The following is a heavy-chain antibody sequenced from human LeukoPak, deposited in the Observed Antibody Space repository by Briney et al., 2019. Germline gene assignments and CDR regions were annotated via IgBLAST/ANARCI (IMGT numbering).Heavy chain of an antibody. CDR1: GMNFSSFG. CDR2: MWSDGSET. D-gene: IGHD3-9*01. CDR3: ARDGTNPTYYDILTAVPYYYYGMDV. Sequence: PGGSLRLSCAASGMNFSSFGMHWVRQAPGKGLEWLAVMWSDGSETFYSDSVRGRFTISRDNSKNTVHLQMNSLRAEDTAVYYCARDGTNPTYYDILTAVPYYYYGMDVWGQGTTVTVSS. J-gene: IGHJ6*02. V-gene: IGHV3-33*01.